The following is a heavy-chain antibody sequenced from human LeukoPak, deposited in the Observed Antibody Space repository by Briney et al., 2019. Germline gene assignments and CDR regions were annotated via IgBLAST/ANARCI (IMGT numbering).Heavy chain of an antibody. CDR3: ARDRSQDRYYYSGMDV. CDR1: GGSVSNSGNY. V-gene: IGHV4-61*08. D-gene: IGHD2-15*01. Sequence: PSETLFLTCTVSGGSVSNSGNYWSWIRQPPGKGLEWIGYIYYSGSTNYNPSLKSRVTISVDTFKDQFSLKLTSVTAADTAVYYCARDRSQDRYYYSGMDVWGKGTTVTVAS. CDR2: IYYSGST. J-gene: IGHJ6*04.